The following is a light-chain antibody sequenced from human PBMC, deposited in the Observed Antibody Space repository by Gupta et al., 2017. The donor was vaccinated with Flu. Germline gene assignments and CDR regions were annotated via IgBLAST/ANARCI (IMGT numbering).Light chain of an antibody. CDR1: TDAVGGANR. Sequence: QSAPTQPRSVSGSPGQSLTISCTGSTDAVGGANRVSWYQQHPGKAPRLMLSDVTRRPSGVPDRFSGSKSGNTASLTISGVQAEDEADYYCSAHAGGVTVVFGTGTTVTVL. CDR3: SAHAGGVTVV. CDR2: DVT. V-gene: IGLV2-11*01. J-gene: IGLJ1*01.